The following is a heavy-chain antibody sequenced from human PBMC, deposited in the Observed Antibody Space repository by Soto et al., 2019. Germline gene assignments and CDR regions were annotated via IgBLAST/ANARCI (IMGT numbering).Heavy chain of an antibody. CDR1: SGSISSSNW. V-gene: IGHV4-4*02. CDR2: IYHSGST. D-gene: IGHD3-3*01. CDR3: ARRKTRFLEWLLENWFDP. J-gene: IGHJ5*02. Sequence: SETLSLTCAVSSGSISSSNWWSWVRQPPGKGLEWIGEIYHSGSTNYNPSLKSRVTISVNKSKNQFSLKLSSVTAADTAVYYCARRKTRFLEWLLENWFDPWGQGTLVTVSS.